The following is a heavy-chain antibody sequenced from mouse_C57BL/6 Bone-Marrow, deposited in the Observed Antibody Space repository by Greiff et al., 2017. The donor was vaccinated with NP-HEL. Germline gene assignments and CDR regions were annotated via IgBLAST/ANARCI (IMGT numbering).Heavy chain of an antibody. CDR1: GFTFSDYY. V-gene: IGHV5-16*01. J-gene: IGHJ4*01. CDR3: AREGGLRRRTYAMEY. D-gene: IGHD2-4*01. Sequence: EVKLVESEGGLVQPGSSMKLSCTASGFTFSDYYMAWVRQVPEKGLEWVANINYDGSSTYYLDSLKSRFIISRDNAKNILYLQLRSLKSEDTATYYCAREGGLRRRTYAMEYWGQGTSVTVSS. CDR2: INYDGSST.